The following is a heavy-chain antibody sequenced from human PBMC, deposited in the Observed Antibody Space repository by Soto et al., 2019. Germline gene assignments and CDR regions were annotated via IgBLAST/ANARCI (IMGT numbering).Heavy chain of an antibody. V-gene: IGHV4-4*02. CDR2: IYHSGST. CDR3: ARGTSGDYVARERWFDP. CDR1: GGSISSSNW. Sequence: SETLSLTCAVSGGSISSSNWWSWVRQPPGKGLEWIGEIYHSGSTNYNPSLKSRVTISVDKSKNQFSLKLSSVTAADTAVYYCARGTSGDYVARERWFDPWGQGTLVTVSS. D-gene: IGHD4-17*01. J-gene: IGHJ5*02.